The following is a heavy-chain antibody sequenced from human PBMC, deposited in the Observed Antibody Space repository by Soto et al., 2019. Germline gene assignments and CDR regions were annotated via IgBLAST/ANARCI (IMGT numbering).Heavy chain of an antibody. CDR1: GGSISNIY. CDR2: IFYSGSS. D-gene: IGHD6-19*01. J-gene: IGHJ6*02. Sequence: PSETLSLTCNVSGGSISNIYCNWLRQTPGKGLEWIGYIFYSGSSNSNASLKSRVTLSVDRSKNTLYLQMNSLRAEDTAVYYCARDNYHPVYSSGWPPHYGMDVWGQGTTVTVSS. V-gene: IGHV4-59*12. CDR3: ARDNYHPVYSSGWPPHYGMDV.